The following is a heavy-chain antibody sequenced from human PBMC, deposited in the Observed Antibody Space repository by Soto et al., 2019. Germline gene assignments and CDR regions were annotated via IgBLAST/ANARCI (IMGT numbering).Heavy chain of an antibody. CDR3: ARALVYDFWSGYYPYYYGMDV. J-gene: IGHJ6*02. D-gene: IGHD3-3*01. V-gene: IGHV1-69*06. CDR2: IIPIFGTA. Sequence: VASVKVSCKASGGTFSSYAISWVRQAPGQGLEWMGGIIPIFGTANYAQKFQGRVTITADKSTSTAYMELSSLRSEDTAVYYCARALVYDFWSGYYPYYYGMDVWGQGTTVTVSS. CDR1: GGTFSSYA.